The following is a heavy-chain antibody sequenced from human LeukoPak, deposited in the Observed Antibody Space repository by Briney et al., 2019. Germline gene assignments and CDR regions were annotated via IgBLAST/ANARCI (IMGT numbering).Heavy chain of an antibody. CDR1: GGSISSSSYY. V-gene: IGHV4-39*07. CDR3: ARDLHIRSAWTDAFAF. D-gene: IGHD6-19*01. CDR2: IYYSGST. J-gene: IGHJ3*01. Sequence: PSETLSLTCTVSGGSISSSSYYWGWIRQPPGKGLEWIGSIYYSGSTYYNPSLKSRVTISVDTSKNQFSLKLSSVTPADTAVYYCARDLHIRSAWTDAFAFWGQGTMVTVSS.